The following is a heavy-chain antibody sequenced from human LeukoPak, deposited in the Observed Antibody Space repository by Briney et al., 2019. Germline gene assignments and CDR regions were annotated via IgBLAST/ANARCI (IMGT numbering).Heavy chain of an antibody. V-gene: IGHV3-21*01. CDR3: ARDQRGYYDSSGYHHFDY. D-gene: IGHD3-22*01. CDR2: ISRSSSYI. Sequence: GGSLRLSCAASGFTFSSYSMNWVRQAPGKGLEWVSSISRSSSYIYYADSVKGRFTISRDNAKNSLYLQMNSLRAEDTAVYYCARDQRGYYDSSGYHHFDYWGQGTLVTVSS. CDR1: GFTFSSYS. J-gene: IGHJ4*02.